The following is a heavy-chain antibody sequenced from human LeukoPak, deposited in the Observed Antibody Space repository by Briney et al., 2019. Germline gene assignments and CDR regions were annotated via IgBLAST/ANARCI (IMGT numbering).Heavy chain of an antibody. V-gene: IGHV3-20*04. CDR2: INWSGGST. Sequence: GGSLRLSCAASEFTFHDYGMSWVRQAPGKGLEWVSGINWSGGSTDYADTVKGRFTITRDNAKNSLYLQMNSLRVEDTALYYCARERGGGSGWYYFDYWGQGTLVTVSS. D-gene: IGHD6-19*01. J-gene: IGHJ4*02. CDR1: EFTFHDYG. CDR3: ARERGGGSGWYYFDY.